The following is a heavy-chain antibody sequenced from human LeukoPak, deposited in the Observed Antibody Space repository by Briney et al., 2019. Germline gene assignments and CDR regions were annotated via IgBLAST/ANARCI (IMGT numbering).Heavy chain of an antibody. CDR2: ISGSGGST. Sequence: GGSLRLSCAAPGVTFSSYAMSLVRQAPGKGLEWVSAISGSGGSTYYADSVKGRFTISRDNSKNTLYLQMNSLRAEDTAAYYCATTSGWYEDYWGQGTLVTVSS. CDR1: GVTFSSYA. D-gene: IGHD6-19*01. V-gene: IGHV3-23*01. J-gene: IGHJ4*02. CDR3: ATTSGWYEDY.